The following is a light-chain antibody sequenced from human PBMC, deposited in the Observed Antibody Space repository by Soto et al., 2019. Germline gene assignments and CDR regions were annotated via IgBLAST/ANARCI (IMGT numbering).Light chain of an antibody. Sequence: EIVITQSPSTLSVSPGERATLSCKASQSVSIDVAWYQQTPGQAPRLLIYGASTRATGIPDRFTGSGSGTDFTLSISRVEPDDSAVYYCQQYLSFPITFGQGTRLEIK. CDR3: QQYLSFPIT. V-gene: IGKV3-15*01. CDR2: GAS. CDR1: QSVSID. J-gene: IGKJ5*01.